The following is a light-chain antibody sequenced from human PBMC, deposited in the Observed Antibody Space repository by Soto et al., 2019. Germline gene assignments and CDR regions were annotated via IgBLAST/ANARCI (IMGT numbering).Light chain of an antibody. CDR3: QQYNTYEGT. V-gene: IGKV1-5*01. CDR2: DAS. Sequence: DIQMTQSPSTLSASVGDRVSITGRASQNIDKWLAWYQQKPHKAPKLLIFDASTLESGVPSRFSGSGSGTEFTITISSLQTDDFATYYGQQYNTYEGTFGPGTKVEIK. J-gene: IGKJ1*01. CDR1: QNIDKW.